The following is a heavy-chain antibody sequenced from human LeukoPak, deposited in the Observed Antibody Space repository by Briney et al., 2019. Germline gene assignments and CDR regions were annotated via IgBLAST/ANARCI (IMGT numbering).Heavy chain of an antibody. CDR1: GFTFSSYA. CDR3: AKDAYDFWSGSPKHFDY. V-gene: IGHV3-30*04. D-gene: IGHD3-3*01. CDR2: ISYDGSNK. J-gene: IGHJ4*02. Sequence: GGSLGLSCAASGFTFSSYAMHWVRQAPGKGLEWVAVISYDGSNKYYADSVKGRFTISRDNSKNTLYLQMNSLRAEDTAVYYCAKDAYDFWSGSPKHFDYWGQGTLVTVSS.